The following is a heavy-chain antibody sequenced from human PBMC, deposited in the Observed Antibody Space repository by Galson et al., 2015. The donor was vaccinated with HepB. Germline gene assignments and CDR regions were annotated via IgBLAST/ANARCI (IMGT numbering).Heavy chain of an antibody. V-gene: IGHV4-59*01. CDR2: IYYSGST. CDR3: ARVPATIKGIYYYYYGMDV. J-gene: IGHJ6*02. Sequence: TLSLTCTVSGGSISSYYWSWIRQPPGKGLEWIGYIYYSGSTNYNPSLKSRVTISVDTSKNQFSLKLSSLTAADTAVYYCARVPATIKGIYYYYYGMDVWGQGTTVTVSS. D-gene: IGHD5-12*01. CDR1: GGSISSYY.